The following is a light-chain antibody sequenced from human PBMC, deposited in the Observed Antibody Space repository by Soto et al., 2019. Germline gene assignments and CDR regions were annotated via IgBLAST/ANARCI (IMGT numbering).Light chain of an antibody. V-gene: IGKV1-5*01. Sequence: DIQMTQSPSTLSASVGDRVTITCRASQSISSWLAWYQQKPGKAPKLLIYDASSLESGVPSRFSGSGSGTEFTFTISRLQPDDFAIYFCQQYNSLFTFGPGTKVDIK. CDR2: DAS. CDR3: QQYNSLFT. J-gene: IGKJ3*01. CDR1: QSISSW.